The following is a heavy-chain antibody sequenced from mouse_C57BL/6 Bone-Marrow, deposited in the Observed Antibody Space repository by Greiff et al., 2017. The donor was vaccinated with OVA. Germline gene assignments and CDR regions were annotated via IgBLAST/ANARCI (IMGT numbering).Heavy chain of an antibody. CDR1: GYTFTSYG. D-gene: IGHD1-2*01. Sequence: QVQLQQSGAELARPGASVKLSCKASGYTFTSYGISWVKQRTGQGLEWIGEIYPRSGNTYYNEKFKGKATLTADKSSSTAYMELRSLTSEDSAVYFCARSLLRYYFDYWGQGKTLTVSS. J-gene: IGHJ2*01. CDR3: ARSLLRYYFDY. CDR2: IYPRSGNT. V-gene: IGHV1-81*01.